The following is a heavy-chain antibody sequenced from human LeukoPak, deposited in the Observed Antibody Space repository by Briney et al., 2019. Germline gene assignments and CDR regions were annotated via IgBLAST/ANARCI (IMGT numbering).Heavy chain of an antibody. V-gene: IGHV1-69*01. J-gene: IGHJ4*02. Sequence: SVKVSCKASGGTFSSYAISWVRQAPGQGLEWMGGIIPIFGTANYAQKFQGRVTITADESTSTAYMELSSLRSEDTAVYYCARVYPHNWNDAGDDFDYWGQGTLVTVSS. CDR2: IIPIFGTA. CDR3: ARVYPHNWNDAGDDFDY. CDR1: GGTFSSYA. D-gene: IGHD1-1*01.